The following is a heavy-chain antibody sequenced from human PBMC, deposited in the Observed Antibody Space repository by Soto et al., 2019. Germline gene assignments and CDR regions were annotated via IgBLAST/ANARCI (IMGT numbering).Heavy chain of an antibody. Sequence: QVQLQESGPGLVKPSETLSLTCSVSGGSISSYYWSWIRQPPGKGLEWIAYIYYSGTSYNPSLKSRVSISLDTSENQFSLMVGCVGAAYTAVYYCGRTYDGSGTNSGGYAFDIWGQGTMVTVSS. V-gene: IGHV4-59*01. CDR1: GGSISSYY. CDR3: GRTYDGSGTNSGGYAFDI. J-gene: IGHJ3*02. CDR2: IYYSGT. D-gene: IGHD3-22*01.